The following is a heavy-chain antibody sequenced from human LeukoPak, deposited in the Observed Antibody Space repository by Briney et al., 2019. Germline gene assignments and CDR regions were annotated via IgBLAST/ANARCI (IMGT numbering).Heavy chain of an antibody. CDR1: GGTFSSYA. D-gene: IGHD3-3*01. J-gene: IGHJ6*02. CDR2: IIPIFGTA. Sequence: GSSVKVSCKASGGTFSSYAISWVRQAPGQGLEWMGGIIPIFGTANYAQKFQGRVTITADESTSTAYMELSSLRSEDTAVCYCARVASITPSAGMDVWGQGTTVTVSS. V-gene: IGHV1-69*01. CDR3: ARVASITPSAGMDV.